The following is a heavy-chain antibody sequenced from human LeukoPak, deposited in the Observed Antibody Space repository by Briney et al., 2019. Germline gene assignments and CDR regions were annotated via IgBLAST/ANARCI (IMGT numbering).Heavy chain of an antibody. J-gene: IGHJ4*02. CDR1: GGSFSGYY. CDR2: INHSGST. V-gene: IGHV4-34*01. CDR3: ARGINSSGYYYFDY. D-gene: IGHD3-22*01. Sequence: SETLSLTCAVYGGSFSGYYWSWIRQPPGKGLEWIGEINHSGSTNYNPSLKSRVTISVDTSKNQFSLKLSSVTAADTAVYYCARGINSSGYYYFDYWGQGTLVTVSS.